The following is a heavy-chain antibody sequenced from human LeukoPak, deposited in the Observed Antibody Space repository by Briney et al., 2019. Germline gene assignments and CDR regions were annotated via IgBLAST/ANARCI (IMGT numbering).Heavy chain of an antibody. V-gene: IGHV3-21*01. D-gene: IGHD5-18*01. CDR1: GFTSSSYA. Sequence: GGSLRLSCAASGFTSSSYAMSWVRQAPGKGLEWVSSISSSSSYIYYADSVKGRFTISRDNAKNSLYLQMNSLRAEDTAVYYCARKTEKYSYGSYYFDYWGQGTLVTVSS. J-gene: IGHJ4*02. CDR2: ISSSSSYI. CDR3: ARKTEKYSYGSYYFDY.